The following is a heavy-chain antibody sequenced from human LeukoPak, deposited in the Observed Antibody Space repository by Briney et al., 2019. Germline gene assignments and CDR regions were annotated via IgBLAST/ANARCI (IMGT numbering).Heavy chain of an antibody. CDR3: ASTYSSSWYPGAPYYFDY. D-gene: IGHD6-13*01. CDR1: GGSLSGYY. J-gene: IGHJ4*02. V-gene: IGHV4-34*01. Sequence: PSETLSLTCAVYGGSLSGYYWSWIRQPPGKGLEWIGEINHSGSTNYNPSLKSRVTISVDTSKNQFSLKLSSVTAADTAVYYCASTYSSSWYPGAPYYFDYWGQGTLVTVSS. CDR2: INHSGST.